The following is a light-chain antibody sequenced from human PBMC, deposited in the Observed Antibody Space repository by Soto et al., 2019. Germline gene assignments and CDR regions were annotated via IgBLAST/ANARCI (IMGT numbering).Light chain of an antibody. CDR2: AAS. Sequence: AIRMTQSPSSLSASTGDRVTITCRASQGISSYLAWYQQKPGKAPKLLIYAASTLQSGVPSRFSGSGSGTDFTLTISCLQSEAFATYYCQQYYSYPPTFGQGTKVEIK. CDR3: QQYYSYPPT. CDR1: QGISSY. V-gene: IGKV1-8*01. J-gene: IGKJ1*01.